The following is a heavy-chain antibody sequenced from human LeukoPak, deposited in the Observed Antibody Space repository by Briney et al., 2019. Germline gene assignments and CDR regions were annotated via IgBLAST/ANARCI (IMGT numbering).Heavy chain of an antibody. J-gene: IGHJ6*03. D-gene: IGHD5-18*01. CDR3: AKAGIQLWEGDSFYYYLDV. CDR1: GGTFSGHG. Sequence: SVKVSCKASGGTFSGHGISWVRQAPGQGLEWRGGIIPLSGPANYAPKFQGTVTITADKSTGTAYLELNSLRSEDTAVYYCAKAGIQLWEGDSFYYYLDVWGKGTTVTVSS. CDR2: IIPLSGPA. V-gene: IGHV1-69*06.